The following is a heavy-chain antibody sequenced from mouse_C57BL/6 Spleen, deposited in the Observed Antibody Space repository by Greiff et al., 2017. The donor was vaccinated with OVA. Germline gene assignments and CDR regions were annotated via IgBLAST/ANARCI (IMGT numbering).Heavy chain of an antibody. Sequence: EVHLVESGPGLVKPSQSLSLTCSVTGYSITSGYYWHWIRQFPGNKLEWMGYISYDGSNNYNPSLKNRISITRDTSKNQFFLKLNSVTTEDTATYYCASIYDGYYGYFDVWGTGTTVTVSS. CDR1: GYSITSGYY. CDR2: ISYDGSN. V-gene: IGHV3-6*01. CDR3: ASIYDGYYGYFDV. D-gene: IGHD2-3*01. J-gene: IGHJ1*03.